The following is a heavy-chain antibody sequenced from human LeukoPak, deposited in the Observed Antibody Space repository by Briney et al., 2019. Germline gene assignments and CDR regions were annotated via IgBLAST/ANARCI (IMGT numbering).Heavy chain of an antibody. D-gene: IGHD3-9*01. J-gene: IGHJ4*02. V-gene: IGHV3-21*01. CDR1: GFTFSSYS. CDR3: AKGLDYDILTGYHY. Sequence: GGSLRLSCAASGFTFSSYSMNWVRQAPGKGLEWVSSISSSSSYIYYADSVKGRFTISRDNSKNTLYLQMNSLRAEDTAVYYCAKGLDYDILTGYHYWGQGTLVTVSS. CDR2: ISSSSSYI.